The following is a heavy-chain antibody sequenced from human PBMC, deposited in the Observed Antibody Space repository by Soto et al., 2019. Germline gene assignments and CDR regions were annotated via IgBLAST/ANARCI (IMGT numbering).Heavy chain of an antibody. CDR2: IYYSGGT. D-gene: IGHD1-26*01. CDR3: ARQVGNYFDY. V-gene: IGHV4-59*08. CDR1: GGSISSYH. J-gene: IGHJ4*02. Sequence: SETLSLTCTVSGGSISSYHWSWIRQPPGKGLEWIGYIYYSGGTNYNPSLKSRVTISVDTSKNQFSLKLSSVTAADTAVYYCARQVGNYFDYWGQGTLVNVSS.